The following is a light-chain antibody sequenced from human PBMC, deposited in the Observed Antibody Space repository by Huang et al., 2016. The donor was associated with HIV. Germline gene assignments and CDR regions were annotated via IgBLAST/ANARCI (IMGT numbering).Light chain of an antibody. V-gene: IGKV4-1*01. CDR1: QTILHDSDSRNY. J-gene: IGKJ3*01. CDR2: WAS. CDR3: QQYYRSPFT. Sequence: DIVMTQSPDSLAVSLGEGATINCKSSQTILHDSDSRNYLAWYQQKPGQPPKLLIHWASIRKSGVPDRFIGSGSGTDFTSTISSLQAEDVAVYYCQQYYRSPFTFGPGTNVDI.